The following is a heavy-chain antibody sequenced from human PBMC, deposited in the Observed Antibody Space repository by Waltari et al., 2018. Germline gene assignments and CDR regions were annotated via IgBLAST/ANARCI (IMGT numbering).Heavy chain of an antibody. CDR2: ISYSGRTV. Sequence: QVQLVESGGGLVKPGGSLRLSCAASGFSFSDHYMNWIRQAPGKVLEWVSYISYSGRTVYNADSVRGRFTISRDNAKNSLYLQINSLRAEDTAVYYCARGGSRWPVPQDYWGQGTLVTVSS. D-gene: IGHD6-13*01. J-gene: IGHJ4*02. CDR3: ARGGSRWPVPQDY. CDR1: GFSFSDHY. V-gene: IGHV3-11*04.